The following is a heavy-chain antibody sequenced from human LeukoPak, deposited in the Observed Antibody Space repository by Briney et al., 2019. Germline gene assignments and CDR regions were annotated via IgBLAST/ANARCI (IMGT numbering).Heavy chain of an antibody. Sequence: PSETLSLTCTVSGGSISSYYWSWIRQPPGKGLEWIGYIYYSGSTNYNPSLKSRVTISVDTSKNQFSLKLSSVTAADTAVYYCARESGSYLSYWGQGTLVTVSS. CDR2: IYYSGST. CDR1: GGSISSYY. D-gene: IGHD3-16*02. V-gene: IGHV4-59*01. CDR3: ARESGSYLSY. J-gene: IGHJ4*02.